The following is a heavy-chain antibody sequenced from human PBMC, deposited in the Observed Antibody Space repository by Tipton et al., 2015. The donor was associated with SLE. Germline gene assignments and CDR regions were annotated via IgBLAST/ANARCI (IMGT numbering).Heavy chain of an antibody. V-gene: IGHV4-59*12. Sequence: TLSLTCTVSGGSMSTYYWSWIRQPPGKGLEWVGYIYYSGSTNYNPSLKSRVTMSVDTSKNHFSLKLSAVTAADTAVYYCATDRSGNSSVYSDYWGQGTLVTVSS. J-gene: IGHJ4*02. CDR1: GGSMSTYY. CDR2: IYYSGST. D-gene: IGHD4-23*01. CDR3: ATDRSGNSSVYSDY.